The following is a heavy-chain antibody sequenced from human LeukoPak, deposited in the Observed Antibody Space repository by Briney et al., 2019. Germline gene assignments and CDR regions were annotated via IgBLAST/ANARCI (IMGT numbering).Heavy chain of an antibody. CDR3: AKGGLAARNYDFWSGYFYYYYYYMDV. J-gene: IGHJ6*03. D-gene: IGHD3-3*01. Sequence: GGSLRLSCAASGFTVSSNYMSWVRQAPGKGLEWVSLISWDGGSTYYADSVKGRFTISRDNSKNSLYLQMNSLRTEDTALYYCAKGGLAARNYDFWSGYFYYYYYYMDVWGKGTTVTVSS. CDR2: ISWDGGST. CDR1: GFTVSSNY. V-gene: IGHV3-43*01.